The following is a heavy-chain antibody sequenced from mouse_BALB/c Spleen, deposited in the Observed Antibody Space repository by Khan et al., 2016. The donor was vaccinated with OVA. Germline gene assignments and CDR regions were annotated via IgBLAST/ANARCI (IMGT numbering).Heavy chain of an antibody. CDR2: ISSGGDYT. Sequence: EVELVESGGDLVKPGGSLKLSCAASGFTFSSYSMSWVRQTPDKRLEWVATISSGGDYTYYPDSVKGRFTISRDNAKNTLYLQMSSLRSEDTAMHYCASHLTGSFAYWGQGTLVTVSA. CDR1: GFTFSSYS. V-gene: IGHV5-6*01. CDR3: ASHLTGSFAY. D-gene: IGHD4-1*01. J-gene: IGHJ3*01.